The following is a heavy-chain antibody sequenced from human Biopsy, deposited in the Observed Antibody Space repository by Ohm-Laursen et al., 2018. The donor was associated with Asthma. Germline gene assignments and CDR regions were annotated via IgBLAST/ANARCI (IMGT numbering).Heavy chain of an antibody. Sequence: SETLSLTCTVSGASFSDYSWTWIRQPPGKGLEWIGKITHAGWTDYNPSLMSRVTISVDTSKTQVSLRLRSVTAADTAEYFCARGPEMDVWGQGTTVTVSS. J-gene: IGHJ6*02. CDR2: ITHAGWT. V-gene: IGHV4-34*01. CDR1: GASFSDYS. CDR3: ARGPEMDV. D-gene: IGHD1-14*01.